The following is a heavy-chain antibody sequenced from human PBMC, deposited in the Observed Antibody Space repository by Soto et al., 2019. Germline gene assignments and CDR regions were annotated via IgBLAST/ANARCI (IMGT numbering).Heavy chain of an antibody. CDR1: GFTFSSYA. Sequence: QVQLVESGGGVVQPGRSLRLSCAASGFTFSSYAMHWVRQAPGKGLEWVAVISYDGSNTYYADSVKGRFTISRDNSKNTLYLQMTSHRAEDTAVYYCARDRLRYNWNDFPYYSYGMDVWGQGTTVTVSS. CDR2: ISYDGSNT. D-gene: IGHD1-1*01. CDR3: ARDRLRYNWNDFPYYSYGMDV. J-gene: IGHJ6*02. V-gene: IGHV3-30-3*01.